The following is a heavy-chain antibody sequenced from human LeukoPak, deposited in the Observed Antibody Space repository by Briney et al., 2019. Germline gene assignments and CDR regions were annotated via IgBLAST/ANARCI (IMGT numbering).Heavy chain of an antibody. Sequence: ASVKVSCKASGYTFTSYGISWVRQAPGQGLEWMGWISAYNGNTNYAQKLQGRVTMTTDTSTSTAYMELRSLRSDDTAVYYCARSLPTSIAAAGMANWFDPWGQGTLVTVSS. D-gene: IGHD6-13*01. CDR1: GYTFTSYG. CDR3: ARSLPTSIAAAGMANWFDP. CDR2: ISAYNGNT. V-gene: IGHV1-18*01. J-gene: IGHJ5*02.